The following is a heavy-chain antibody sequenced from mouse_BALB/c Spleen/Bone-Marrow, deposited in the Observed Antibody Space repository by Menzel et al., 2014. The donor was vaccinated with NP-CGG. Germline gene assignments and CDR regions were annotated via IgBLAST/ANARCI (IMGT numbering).Heavy chain of an antibody. CDR2: INPGSSTI. D-gene: IGHD1-2*01. CDR1: GFDFSRYW. CDR3: ARLGYYGPFAY. J-gene: IGHJ2*01. V-gene: IGHV4-2*02. Sequence: EVQGVESGGGLVQPGGSLILSCAASGFDFSRYWMSWARQAPGKGQEWIGEINPGSSTINYTPSLKDKFIISRDNAKKTLYLQINKGRSEATAFYYCARLGYYGPFAYGGQGPTLTVSS.